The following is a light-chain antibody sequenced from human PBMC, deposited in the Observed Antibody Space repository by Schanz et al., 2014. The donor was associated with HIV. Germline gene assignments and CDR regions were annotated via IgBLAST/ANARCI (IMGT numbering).Light chain of an antibody. CDR3: QQYGSSPWT. CDR2: ATS. J-gene: IGKJ1*01. CDR1: QRLSSSY. V-gene: IGKV3-20*01. Sequence: EIVLTQSPGSLSLSPGGRATLSYGASQRLSSSYLAWYQQKRDQPPRLVIYATSTRAAGIPDRFSGTGSGTDFTLTISRVEPEDYAVYYCQQYGSSPWTFGQGTKVEIK.